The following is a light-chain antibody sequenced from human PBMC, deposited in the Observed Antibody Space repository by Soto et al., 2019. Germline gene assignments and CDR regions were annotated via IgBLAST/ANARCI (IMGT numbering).Light chain of an antibody. CDR2: DAS. J-gene: IGKJ5*01. V-gene: IGKV3-15*01. CDR3: QQYNSWPPIT. CDR1: ESVSRN. Sequence: EVVMTQSPATTSVSPVSRATLSCRARASESVSRNLAWYQQKPGQAPRLLIYDASTRATGIPDRFSGGGSGTEFTLTISSLQSEDFVVYYCQQYNSWPPITFGQGTRLEI.